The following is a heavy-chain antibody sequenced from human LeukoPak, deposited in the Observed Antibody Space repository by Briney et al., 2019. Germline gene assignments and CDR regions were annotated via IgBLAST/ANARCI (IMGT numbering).Heavy chain of an antibody. CDR3: AREDCSSTSCYVGDAFDI. J-gene: IGHJ3*02. V-gene: IGHV3-7*01. CDR2: IKQDGGEK. D-gene: IGHD2-2*01. Sequence: TGGSLRLSCAASGFTFSSYWMTWVRQVPGKGLEWVANIKQDGGEKYYVDSVKGRFTISRDNANNSLHLQMNSLRAEDTAVYYCAREDCSSTSCYVGDAFDIWGQGTMVTVSS. CDR1: GFTFSSYW.